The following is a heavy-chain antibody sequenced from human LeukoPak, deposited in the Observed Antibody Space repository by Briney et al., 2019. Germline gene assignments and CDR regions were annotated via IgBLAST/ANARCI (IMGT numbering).Heavy chain of an antibody. CDR2: INHSGST. Sequence: SETLSLTCTVSGGSISSSSYYWGWIRQTPGKGLEWIGEINHSGSTNYNPSLKSRVTISVDTSKNQFSLKLSSVTAADTAVYYCAREDNWNDGDGNWFDPWGQGTLVTVSS. V-gene: IGHV4-39*07. J-gene: IGHJ5*02. CDR1: GGSISSSSYY. D-gene: IGHD1-20*01. CDR3: AREDNWNDGDGNWFDP.